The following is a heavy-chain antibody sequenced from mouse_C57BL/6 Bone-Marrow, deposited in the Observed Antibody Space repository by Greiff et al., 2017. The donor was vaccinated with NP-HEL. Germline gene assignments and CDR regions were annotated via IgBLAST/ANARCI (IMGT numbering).Heavy chain of an antibody. Sequence: QVQLQQPGAELVRSGSSVKLSCKASGYTFTSYWMDWVKQRPGQGLEWIGNIYPSDSETQYNQKFKDKATLTVDKSSSTAYMQLSSLTSEDSAVYYCARGYAYYFDYWGQGTTLTVSS. CDR3: ARGYAYYFDY. V-gene: IGHV1-61*01. CDR1: GYTFTSYW. D-gene: IGHD2-2*01. CDR2: IYPSDSET. J-gene: IGHJ2*01.